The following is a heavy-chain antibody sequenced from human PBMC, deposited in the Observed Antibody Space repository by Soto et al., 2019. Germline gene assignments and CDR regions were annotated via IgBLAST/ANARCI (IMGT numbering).Heavy chain of an antibody. Sequence: SETLSLTCAVYGGSFSGYYWSWIRQPPGKGLEWIGEINHSGSTNYNPSLKSRVTISVDTSKNQFSLKLSSVTAADTAVYYCARTQRTMVRGVIIFDYWGQGTLVTVSS. J-gene: IGHJ4*02. CDR1: GGSFSGYY. CDR2: INHSGST. D-gene: IGHD3-10*01. V-gene: IGHV4-34*01. CDR3: ARTQRTMVRGVIIFDY.